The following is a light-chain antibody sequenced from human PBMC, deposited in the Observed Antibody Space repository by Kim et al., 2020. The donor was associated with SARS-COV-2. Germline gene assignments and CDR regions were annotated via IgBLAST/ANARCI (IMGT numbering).Light chain of an antibody. CDR3: QQSYSSPYT. Sequence: SASVGDSVTITCRASQSISSYLNWSQQKPGKAPKLLIYAASSLQSGVPSRFSGSLSGTDFTLTISSLQPEDFATYYCQQSYSSPYTFGQGTKLEI. V-gene: IGKV1-39*01. J-gene: IGKJ2*01. CDR2: AAS. CDR1: QSISSY.